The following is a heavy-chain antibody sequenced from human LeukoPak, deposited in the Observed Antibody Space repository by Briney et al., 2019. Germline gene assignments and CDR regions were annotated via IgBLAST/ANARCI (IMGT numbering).Heavy chain of an antibody. CDR2: IYYSGST. J-gene: IGHJ4*02. V-gene: IGHV4-30-4*01. CDR1: GGSISSGDYS. CDR3: ARSGSAYYYDF. Sequence: SETLSLTCTVSGGSISSGDYSWSWIRQPPGKGLEWIGYIYYSGSTYYNPSLKSRVTISVDTSKNQFSLKLSSVTAADTAVYYCARSGSAYYYDFWGQGTLVTVSS. D-gene: IGHD1-26*01.